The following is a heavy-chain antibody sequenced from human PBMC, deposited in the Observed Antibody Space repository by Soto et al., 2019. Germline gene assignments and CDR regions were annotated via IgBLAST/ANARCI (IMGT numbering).Heavy chain of an antibody. Sequence: GGSLRLSCAASGFTFSDYYMSWIRQAPGKGLEWVSYISSSGSTIYYADSVKGRFTISRDNAKNSLYLQMNSLRAEDTAVYYCARVGYDILTGPGDFGFDYWGQGTLVTVSS. V-gene: IGHV3-11*01. CDR2: ISSSGSTI. CDR3: ARVGYDILTGPGDFGFDY. J-gene: IGHJ4*02. D-gene: IGHD3-9*01. CDR1: GFTFSDYY.